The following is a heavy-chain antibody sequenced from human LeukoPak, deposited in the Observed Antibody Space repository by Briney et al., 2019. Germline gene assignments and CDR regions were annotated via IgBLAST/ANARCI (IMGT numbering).Heavy chain of an antibody. CDR3: ARERGNYYDSSGIDY. J-gene: IGHJ4*02. V-gene: IGHV4-30-2*01. CDR1: GGSISSGGYY. CDR2: TYHSGST. Sequence: SETLSLTCTVSGGSISSGGYYWSWIRQPPGKGLEWIGYTYHSGSTYYNPSLKSRVTISVDRSKNQFSLKLSSVTAADTAVYYCARERGNYYDSSGIDYWGQGTLVTVSS. D-gene: IGHD3-22*01.